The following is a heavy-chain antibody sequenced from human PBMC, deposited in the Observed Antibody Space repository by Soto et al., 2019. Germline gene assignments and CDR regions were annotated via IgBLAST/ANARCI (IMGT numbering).Heavy chain of an antibody. J-gene: IGHJ6*02. D-gene: IGHD5-12*01. Sequence: PGESLKISCKGSGYSFTSYWIGWVRQMPGKGLEWMGIIYPGDSDTRYSPSFQGQVTISADKSISTAYLQWSSLKASDTAMYYCARHRHSGYDQSDYYYYGMDVWGQGTTVTVSS. CDR3: ARHRHSGYDQSDYYYYGMDV. V-gene: IGHV5-51*01. CDR2: IYPGDSDT. CDR1: GYSFTSYW.